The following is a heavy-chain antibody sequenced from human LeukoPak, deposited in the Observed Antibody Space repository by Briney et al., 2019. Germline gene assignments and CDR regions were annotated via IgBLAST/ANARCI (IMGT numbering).Heavy chain of an antibody. CDR2: ISGSGVTT. J-gene: IGHJ3*02. CDR3: AKTSGFQKGAFDI. Sequence: TGGSLRLSCAASGLTFSSYAMSWVRQAPGKGLEWVSSISGSGVTTYYAGSVKGRFTISRDNSKNTLFLQMNSLRAEDTTVYYCAKTSGFQKGAFDIWGQGTMVTVSS. V-gene: IGHV3-23*01. D-gene: IGHD6-19*01. CDR1: GLTFSSYA.